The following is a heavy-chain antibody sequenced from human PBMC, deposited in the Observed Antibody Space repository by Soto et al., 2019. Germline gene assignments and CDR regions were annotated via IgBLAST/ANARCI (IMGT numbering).Heavy chain of an antibody. CDR1: GYTFTSYA. CDR3: ARGDGYSWAFDY. CDR2: INAGNGNT. Sequence: QVQLVQSGAEVKKPGASVKVSGKASGYTFTSYAMHWVRQAPGQRLEWMGWINAGNGNTKYSQKFQGRVTITRDTSASTAYMELSSPRTEDTAVYYCARGDGYSWAFDYWGQGTLVTVSS. D-gene: IGHD5-18*01. V-gene: IGHV1-3*01. J-gene: IGHJ4*02.